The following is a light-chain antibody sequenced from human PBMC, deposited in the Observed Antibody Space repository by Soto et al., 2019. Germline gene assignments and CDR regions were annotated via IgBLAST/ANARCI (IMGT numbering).Light chain of an antibody. Sequence: DIQMTQSPSSLSASVGDSVTITCRASQSISSPLNWYQQKPGKAPRLLIYAASTLQSGVPSGFSGSGSGTDFALTISSLQPENFATYYCQQTFTTPHTFGQGTKVDIK. J-gene: IGKJ2*01. CDR3: QQTFTTPHT. CDR1: QSISSP. V-gene: IGKV1-39*01. CDR2: AAS.